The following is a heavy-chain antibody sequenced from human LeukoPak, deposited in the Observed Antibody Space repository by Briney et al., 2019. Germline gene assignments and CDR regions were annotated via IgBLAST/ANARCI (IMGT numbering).Heavy chain of an antibody. CDR2: ISYDGSNK. D-gene: IGHD3-10*01. CDR3: ARDASGGGSTEGDY. J-gene: IGHJ4*02. V-gene: IGHV3-30*04. CDR1: GFTFSSYA. Sequence: PGGSLRLSCAASGFTFSSYAMHWVRQAPGKGLEWVAVISYDGSNKYYADSVKGRLTISRDNSKNTLYLQMNSLRAEDTAVYYCARDASGGGSTEGDYWGQGTLVTVSS.